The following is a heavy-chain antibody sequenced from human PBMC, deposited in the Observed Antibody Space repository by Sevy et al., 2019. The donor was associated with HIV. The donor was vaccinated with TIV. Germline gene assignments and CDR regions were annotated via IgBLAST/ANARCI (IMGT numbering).Heavy chain of an antibody. CDR1: GYTFTSYD. V-gene: IGHV1-8*01. D-gene: IGHD2-15*01. CDR2: MNPNSGNT. J-gene: IGHJ4*02. CDR3: ARGRRKDIVVVVAAEGFDY. Sequence: ASVKVSCKASGYTFTSYDINWVRQATGQGLEWMGWMNPNSGNTGYAQKFQGRVTMTRNTSISTAYMELSSLRSEDTAVYYCARGRRKDIVVVVAAEGFDYWGQGTLVTVSS.